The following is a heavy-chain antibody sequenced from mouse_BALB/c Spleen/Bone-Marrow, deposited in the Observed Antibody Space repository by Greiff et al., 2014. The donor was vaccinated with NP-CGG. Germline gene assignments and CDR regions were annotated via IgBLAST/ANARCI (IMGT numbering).Heavy chain of an antibody. CDR3: AKRDIYYGYDGNAMDY. CDR1: GYTFTTYT. D-gene: IGHD2-2*01. Sequence: VQLQQSGAGLARPGASVKMSCKASGYTFTTYTMHWVKQRPGQGLEWIGYINPSSGYTNYNQKFKDKATLTADKSSSTAYMQLSSLTSEDSAVYFCAKRDIYYGYDGNAMDYWGQGTSVTVSS. J-gene: IGHJ4*01. CDR2: INPSSGYT. V-gene: IGHV1-4*01.